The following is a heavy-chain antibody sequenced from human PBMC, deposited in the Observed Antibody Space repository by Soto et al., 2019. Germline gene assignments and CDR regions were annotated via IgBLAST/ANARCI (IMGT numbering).Heavy chain of an antibody. CDR3: ATASGVAAAQRIYFDY. CDR2: ISGSDGSK. Sequence: GGSLRLSCAASGFTFSCYAMSWVRQATGKGLEWVSAISGSDGSKYYADSVKGRFTISRANSKNTLYLQMNSLRAEDTAVYFCATASGVAAAQRIYFDYWGQGTLVTVSS. V-gene: IGHV3-23*01. J-gene: IGHJ4*02. CDR1: GFTFSCYA. D-gene: IGHD2-2*01.